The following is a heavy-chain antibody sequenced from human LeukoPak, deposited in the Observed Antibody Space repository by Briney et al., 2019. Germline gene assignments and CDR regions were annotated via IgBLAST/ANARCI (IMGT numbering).Heavy chain of an antibody. V-gene: IGHV1-69*04. Sequence: GASVKVSCKASGGTFSSYAISWVRQAPGQGLEWMGRIIPILGIANYAQKFQGRVTITADKSTSTAYMELSSLRSEDTAVYYCARDSVEGYSSPWGQGTLVTVSS. CDR2: IIPILGIA. CDR3: ARDSVEGYSSP. J-gene: IGHJ4*02. CDR1: GGTFSSYA. D-gene: IGHD6-19*01.